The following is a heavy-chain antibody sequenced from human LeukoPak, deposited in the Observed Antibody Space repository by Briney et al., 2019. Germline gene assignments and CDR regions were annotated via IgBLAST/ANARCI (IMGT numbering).Heavy chain of an antibody. V-gene: IGHV4-4*02. CDR1: GGSISSSDW. J-gene: IGHJ5*02. CDR2: IYHSGST. D-gene: IGHD3-10*01. CDR3: ARAGGSGSYSWFDP. Sequence: SGTLSLTCAVSGGSISSSDWWSWVRQPPGKGLEWIGEIYHSGSTNYNPSLKSRVTISVDKSKNQFSLKLSSVTAADTAVYYCARAGGSGSYSWFDPWGQGTLVTVSS.